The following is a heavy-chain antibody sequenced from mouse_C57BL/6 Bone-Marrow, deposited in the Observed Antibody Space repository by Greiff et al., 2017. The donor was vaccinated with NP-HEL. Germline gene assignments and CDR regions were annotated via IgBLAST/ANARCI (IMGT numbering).Heavy chain of an antibody. CDR2: IYPRSGNT. D-gene: IGHD5-1*01. J-gene: IGHJ4*01. CDR3: ARYLPYAMDY. Sequence: VKLMESGAELARPGASVKLSCKASGYTFTSYGISWVKQRTGQGLEWIGEIYPRSGNTYYNEKFKGKATLTADKSSSTAYMELRSLTSEDSAVYFCARYLPYAMDYWGQGTSVTVSS. V-gene: IGHV1-81*01. CDR1: GYTFTSYG.